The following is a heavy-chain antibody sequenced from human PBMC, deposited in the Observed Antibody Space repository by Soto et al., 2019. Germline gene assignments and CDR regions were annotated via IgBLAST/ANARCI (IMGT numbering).Heavy chain of an antibody. J-gene: IGHJ4*02. CDR3: ARDRSGLWSGYLDY. D-gene: IGHD3-3*01. Sequence: ASVKVSCKASGYTFTSYGISWVRQAPGQGLEWMGWISAYNGNTNYAQKLQGRVTMTTDTSTSTAYMELRSLRSDDTAVYYCARDRSGLWSGYLDYWGQGTLVTVSS. CDR1: GYTFTSYG. CDR2: ISAYNGNT. V-gene: IGHV1-18*01.